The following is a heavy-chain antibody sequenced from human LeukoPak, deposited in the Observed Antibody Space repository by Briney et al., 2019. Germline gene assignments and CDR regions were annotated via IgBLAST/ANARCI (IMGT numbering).Heavy chain of an antibody. CDR2: IRYDGNNK. CDR1: GFTFTTCA. CDR3: AKGDDYGANTRLPKYNWFDP. J-gene: IGHJ5*02. Sequence: PGGPLRLSCAASGFTFTTCAMHWVRQAPGKGLEWVAYIRYDGNNKNYADSVKGRFTISRDNSKDMLYLQMNSLRPEDTAVYYCAKGDDYGANTRLPKYNWFDPWGQGTLVTVSS. D-gene: IGHD4-23*01. V-gene: IGHV3-30*02.